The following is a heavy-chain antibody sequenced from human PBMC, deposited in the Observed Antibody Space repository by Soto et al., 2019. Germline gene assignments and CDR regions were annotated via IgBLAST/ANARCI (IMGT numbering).Heavy chain of an antibody. CDR1: GLIFSNYK. CDR3: ARDTNGLHY. D-gene: IGHD2-8*01. J-gene: IGHJ4*02. V-gene: IGHV3-74*01. CDR2: ISTDGSIT. Sequence: GGSLRLSCAASGLIFSNYKMHWVRQAPGKGLVWVSRISTDGSITDYADSVKGRFTVSRDNAKNTLYLQMNSLRVDDAAVYYCARDTNGLHYWGQGTLVTVSS.